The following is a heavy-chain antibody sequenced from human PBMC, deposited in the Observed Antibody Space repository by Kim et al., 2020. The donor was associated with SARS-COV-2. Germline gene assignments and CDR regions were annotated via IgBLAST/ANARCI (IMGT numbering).Heavy chain of an antibody. Sequence: GGSLRLSCAASGFTFSSYDMHWVRQATGKGLEWVSAIGTAGDTYYPGSVEGRFTISRENAKNSLYLQMNSLRAGDTAVYYCARKRRPRGWYAFDIWGQGTMVTVSS. CDR3: ARKRRPRGWYAFDI. D-gene: IGHD2-15*01. CDR1: GFTFSSYD. J-gene: IGHJ3*02. CDR2: IGTAGDT. V-gene: IGHV3-13*01.